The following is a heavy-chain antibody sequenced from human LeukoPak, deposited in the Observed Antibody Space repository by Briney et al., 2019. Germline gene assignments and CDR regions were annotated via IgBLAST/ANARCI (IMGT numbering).Heavy chain of an antibody. CDR1: GVTVCSNF. CDR2: IYIAGGT. Sequence: PGGSLSLSCAPSGVTVCSNFMAWGREAPGEGLGCGSVIYIAGGTFYTASVKGRVTLSRENSKSTLYLRMNSLRVEDTAVYYCARNGYSGRSLHHWGQGTLVTVSS. V-gene: IGHV3-53*01. D-gene: IGHD1-26*01. J-gene: IGHJ5*02. CDR3: ARNGYSGRSLHH.